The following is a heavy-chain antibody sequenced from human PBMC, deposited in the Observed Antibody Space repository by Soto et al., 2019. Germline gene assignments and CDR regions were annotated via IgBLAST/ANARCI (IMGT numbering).Heavy chain of an antibody. D-gene: IGHD3-3*01. V-gene: IGHV3-66*01. CDR3: ARDTFGGAYDFLH. CDR2: ISSGGST. Sequence: EVQLVESGGGLVQPGGSLRLSCAASAFTVSSFYMTWVRQAPGKGLQWVAVISSGGSTYYADSVKGRFTISRDNSKNTLYLEMNSLRAEDTAVYYCARDTFGGAYDFLHGGQGTLVTVSS. J-gene: IGHJ4*02. CDR1: AFTVSSFY.